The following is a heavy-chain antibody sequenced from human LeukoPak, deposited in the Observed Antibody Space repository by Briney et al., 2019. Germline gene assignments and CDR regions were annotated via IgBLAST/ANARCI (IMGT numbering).Heavy chain of an antibody. CDR2: INPNSGGT. CDR3: ASAPTRPAYDY. D-gene: IGHD4-11*01. V-gene: IGHV1-2*02. J-gene: IGHJ4*02. Sequence: ASVKVSCKASGGTFSTYAISWVRQAPGQGLEWMGWINPNSGGTNYAQKFQGRVTMTRDTSISTAYMELSRLRSDDTAVYYCASAPTRPAYDYWGQGTLVTVSS. CDR1: GGTFSTYA.